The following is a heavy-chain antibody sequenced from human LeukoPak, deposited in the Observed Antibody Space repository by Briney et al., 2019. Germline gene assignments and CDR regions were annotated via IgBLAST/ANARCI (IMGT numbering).Heavy chain of an antibody. CDR2: ISSSSSYI. CDR3: ARDQGYYYMDV. J-gene: IGHJ6*03. V-gene: IGHV3-21*01. Sequence: GGSLRLSCAASGFTFSSYSMNWVRQAPGKGLEWVSSISSSSSYIYYADSVKGRFTISRDNAKNSLYLQMNSLRAEDTAVHYCARDQGYYYMDVWGKGTTVTVSS. CDR1: GFTFSSYS.